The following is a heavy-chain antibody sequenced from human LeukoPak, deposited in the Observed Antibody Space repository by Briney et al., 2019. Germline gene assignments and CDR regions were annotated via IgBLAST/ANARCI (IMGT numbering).Heavy chain of an antibody. D-gene: IGHD6-19*01. V-gene: IGHV3-7*03. J-gene: IGHJ4*02. CDR1: GFTFSSYW. Sequence: GGSLRLSCAASGFTFSSYWMSRVRQAPGKGLEWVGNIKQDGSEKYYVDSVKGRFTISRDNAKNSLYLQMNSLRAEDTAVYYCARAEDSSGWYSASFNYWGQGTLVTVSS. CDR3: ARAEDSSGWYSASFNY. CDR2: IKQDGSEK.